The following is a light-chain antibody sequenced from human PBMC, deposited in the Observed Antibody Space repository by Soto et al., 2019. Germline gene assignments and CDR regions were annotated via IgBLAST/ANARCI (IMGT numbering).Light chain of an antibody. Sequence: QSVLTQPASVSGSPGQSITISCTGTSSDVGGYNYVSWYQQHPGKAPKFMIYDVSNRPSGVSNRFSGSKSGNTASLTISGLQAEDEADYYCGSYTTSNTCQIVFGTGTKVTVL. CDR2: DVS. J-gene: IGLJ1*01. CDR3: GSYTTSNTCQIV. V-gene: IGLV2-14*01. CDR1: SSDVGGYNY.